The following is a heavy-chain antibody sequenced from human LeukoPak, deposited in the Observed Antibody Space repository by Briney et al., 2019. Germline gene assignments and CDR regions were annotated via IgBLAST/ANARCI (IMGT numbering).Heavy chain of an antibody. Sequence: GASVKVSCKASGYTFTSYAMNWVRQAPGQGLEGRGWINTNTGNPTYAQGFTGRFVFSLDTSVSTAYLQISSLKAEDTAVYYCARDRDYQLLPDAFDIWGQGTMVTVSS. CDR2: INTNTGNP. CDR1: GYTFTSYA. CDR3: ARDRDYQLLPDAFDI. D-gene: IGHD2-2*01. J-gene: IGHJ3*02. V-gene: IGHV7-4-1*02.